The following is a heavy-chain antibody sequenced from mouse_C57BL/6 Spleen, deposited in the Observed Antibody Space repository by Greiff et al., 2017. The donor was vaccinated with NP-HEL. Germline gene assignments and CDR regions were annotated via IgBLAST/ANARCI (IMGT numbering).Heavy chain of an antibody. Sequence: VKLQQPGTELVKPGASVKLSCKASGYTFTSYWMHWVKQRPGQGLEWIGNINPSNGGTNYNEKFKSKATLTVDKSSSTAYMQLSSLTSEDSAVYYCARSLYDYDEAGDYWGQGTTLTVSS. CDR3: ARSLYDYDEAGDY. D-gene: IGHD2-4*01. V-gene: IGHV1-53*01. CDR1: GYTFTSYW. CDR2: INPSNGGT. J-gene: IGHJ2*01.